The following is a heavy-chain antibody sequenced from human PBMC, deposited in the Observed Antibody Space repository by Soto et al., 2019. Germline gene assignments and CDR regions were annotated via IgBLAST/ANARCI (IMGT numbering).Heavy chain of an antibody. V-gene: IGHV3-15*07. CDR1: GFTFSNAW. J-gene: IGHJ4*02. Sequence: GGSLRLSCAASGFTFSNAWMNWVRQAPGKGLEWVGRIKSKTDGGTTDYAAPVKGRFTISRDDSKNTLYLQLDSLRVEDTAVYFCARGMMDRGTYCGPTSCPYYFDSWGQGALVTVSS. CDR3: ARGMMDRGTYCGPTSCPYYFDS. D-gene: IGHD2-2*01. CDR2: IKSKTDGGTT.